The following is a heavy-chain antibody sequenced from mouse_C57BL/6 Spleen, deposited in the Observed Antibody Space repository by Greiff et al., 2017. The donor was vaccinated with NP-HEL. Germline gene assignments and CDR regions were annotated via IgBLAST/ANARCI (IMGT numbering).Heavy chain of an antibody. CDR1: GYTFTSYW. CDR3: ARSRYYGSSYYFDY. J-gene: IGHJ2*01. CDR2: IHPNSGST. Sequence: QVQLQQPGAELVKPGASVKLSCKASGYTFTSYWMHWVKQRPGQGLEWIGMIHPNSGSTNYNEKFKSKATLTVDKSSSTAYMQLSSLTSEDSAVYYYARSRYYGSSYYFDYWGQGTTLTVSS. D-gene: IGHD1-1*01. V-gene: IGHV1-64*01.